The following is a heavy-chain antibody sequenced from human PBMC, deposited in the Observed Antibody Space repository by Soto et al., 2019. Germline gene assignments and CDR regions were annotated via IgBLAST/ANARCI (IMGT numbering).Heavy chain of an antibody. CDR2: ISAYNGNT. CDR1: GYTFTSYG. D-gene: IGHD3-16*02. V-gene: IGHV1-18*01. Sequence: GASVKVSCKASGYTFTSYGISWVRQPPGQGLEWMGWISAYNGNTNYAQKLPGRVTMTTDTSTSTAYMELRSLRSDDTAVYYCARVDTIETDYIWGSYRGVFDYWGQGTLVTVSS. CDR3: ARVDTIETDYIWGSYRGVFDY. J-gene: IGHJ4*02.